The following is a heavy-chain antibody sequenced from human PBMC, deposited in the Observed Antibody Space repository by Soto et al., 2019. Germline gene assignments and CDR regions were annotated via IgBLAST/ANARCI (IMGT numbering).Heavy chain of an antibody. Sequence: GGSLRLSCVASGFSFSFFGMHWVRQFPGKGLEWVAVISNDGSKRYYIDSVKGRFTISRDNSKNTLYLQMNSLRAEDTAVYYCARVDGMDVWGQGTTVTVSS. CDR1: GFSFSFFG. CDR3: ARVDGMDV. V-gene: IGHV3-30*03. CDR2: ISNDGSKR. J-gene: IGHJ6*02.